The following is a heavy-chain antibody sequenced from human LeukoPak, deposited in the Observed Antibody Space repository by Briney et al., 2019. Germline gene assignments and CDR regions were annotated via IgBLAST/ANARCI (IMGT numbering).Heavy chain of an antibody. CDR2: VYTSGYT. CDR3: ARETLVGTTNYFDY. CDR1: GGSMNTYY. J-gene: IGHJ4*02. D-gene: IGHD1-26*01. Sequence: HSETLSLTCSVSGGSMNTYYWTWIRQPAGKGLEWIGRVYTSGYTKYNPSLQSRVTMSVNTSKKHLSLMLTSLTAADTAVYYCARETLVGTTNYFDYWGQETLVTVSS. V-gene: IGHV4-4*07.